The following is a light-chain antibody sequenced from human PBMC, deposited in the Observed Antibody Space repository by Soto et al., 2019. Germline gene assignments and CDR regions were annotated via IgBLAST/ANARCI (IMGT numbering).Light chain of an antibody. CDR2: DVS. J-gene: IGLJ1*01. Sequence: LTQPRSVSGSPGEAVTISCTGTSSDVGGYNYVSWYQQHPGKAPKLMIYDVSKRPSGVPDRFSGSKSCNTASLTLSGVPPDEDADYYCCSYAGSYTYVFGTGTKVTVL. CDR3: CSYAGSYTYV. CDR1: SSDVGGYNY. V-gene: IGLV2-11*01.